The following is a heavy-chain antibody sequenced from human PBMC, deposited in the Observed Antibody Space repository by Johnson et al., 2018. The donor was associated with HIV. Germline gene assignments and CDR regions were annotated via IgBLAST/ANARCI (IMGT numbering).Heavy chain of an antibody. Sequence: QVQLVESGGGVVQPGGSLRLSCAASGFTFSSFPMHWVRQAPGKGLEWVAFISYVGTNKYYADSVKGRFTISRDNSKYTVFLQMSSLRSEDTAVYYCVRRFYDSSAFDVWGQGTVVTVSS. V-gene: IGHV3-30-3*01. CDR3: VRRFYDSSAFDV. CDR1: GFTFSSFP. D-gene: IGHD3-22*01. CDR2: ISYVGTNK. J-gene: IGHJ3*01.